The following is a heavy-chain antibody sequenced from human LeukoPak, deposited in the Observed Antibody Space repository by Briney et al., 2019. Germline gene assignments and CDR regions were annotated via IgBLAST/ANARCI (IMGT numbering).Heavy chain of an antibody. D-gene: IGHD3-22*01. CDR1: GFTFSSYG. V-gene: IGHV3-30*02. Sequence: GSLRLSCAASGFTFSSYGMHWVRQAPGKGLEWVAFIRPDGNNKFYADSLKGRFTVFRDNSRNNVYLQMNSLRIEDTAVYYCARDTGDYYDSSGYYYAGWFDPWGQGTLVTVSS. J-gene: IGHJ5*02. CDR3: ARDTGDYYDSSGYYYAGWFDP. CDR2: IRPDGNNK.